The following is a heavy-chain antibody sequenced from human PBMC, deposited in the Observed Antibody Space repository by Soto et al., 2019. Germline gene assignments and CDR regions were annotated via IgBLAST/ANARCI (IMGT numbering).Heavy chain of an antibody. CDR1: GFTFSSYS. D-gene: IGHD3-9*01. CDR3: ARGHMTGYYPYYFDY. J-gene: IGHJ4*02. CDR2: ISSSSSYI. V-gene: IGHV3-21*01. Sequence: GGSLRLSCAASGFTFSSYSMNWVRQAPGKGLEWVSSISSSSSYIYHADSVKGRFTISRDNAKNSLYLQMNSLRAEDTAVYYCARGHMTGYYPYYFDYWGQGTLVTVSS.